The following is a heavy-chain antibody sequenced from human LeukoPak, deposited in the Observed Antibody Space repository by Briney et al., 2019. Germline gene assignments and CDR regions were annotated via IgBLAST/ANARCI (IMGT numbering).Heavy chain of an antibody. CDR3: ARVFAIEIDPDAFDI. CDR2: IYPGDSDT. D-gene: IGHD2/OR15-2a*01. Sequence: GESLKISCKGSGYSFTSYWIGWVRQMPGKGLEWMGIIYPGDSDTRYSPSFQGQVTISADKSISTAYLQWSSLKAADTAVYYCARVFAIEIDPDAFDIWGQGTMVTVSS. V-gene: IGHV5-51*01. CDR1: GYSFTSYW. J-gene: IGHJ3*02.